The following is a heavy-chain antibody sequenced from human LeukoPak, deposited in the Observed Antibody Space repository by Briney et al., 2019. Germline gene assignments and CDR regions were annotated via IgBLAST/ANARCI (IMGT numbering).Heavy chain of an antibody. D-gene: IGHD1-14*01. Sequence: SETLSLTCAVYGGSFSGYYWSWIRQPPGKGLEWIGEINHSGSTNYNPSLKSRVTISVDKSKNQFSLKLSSVTAADTAVYYCASLSMTEGSYYFDYWGQGTLVTVSS. CDR1: GGSFSGYY. V-gene: IGHV4-34*01. CDR2: INHSGST. J-gene: IGHJ4*02. CDR3: ASLSMTEGSYYFDY.